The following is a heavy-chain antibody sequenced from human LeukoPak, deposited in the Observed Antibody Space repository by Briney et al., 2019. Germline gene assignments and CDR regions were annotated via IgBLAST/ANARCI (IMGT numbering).Heavy chain of an antibody. D-gene: IGHD2-21*02. CDR3: ARLDCGGDCYVDY. CDR1: GASFTSNY. V-gene: IGHV4-59*08. Sequence: PSETLSLTCTVSGASFTSNYWAWIRQPPGKGREWIGYIYYSGTTTYNPSLECRVTTSVDMSKTQFSLRLSSVTATDTAVYYCARLDCGGDCYVDYWGQGTLVTVSS. CDR2: IYYSGTT. J-gene: IGHJ4*02.